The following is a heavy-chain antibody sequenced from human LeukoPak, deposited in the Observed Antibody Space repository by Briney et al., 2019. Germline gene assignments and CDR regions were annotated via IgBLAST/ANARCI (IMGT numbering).Heavy chain of an antibody. V-gene: IGHV1-46*01. Sequence: GASVKVSCKASGYTFTSYGISWVRQAPGQGLEWMGIINPSGGSTSYAQKFQGRVTMTRDTSTSTVYMELSSLRSEDTAVYYCAREGLRPRHGTNWFDPWGQGTLVTVPS. CDR1: GYTFTSYG. CDR3: AREGLRPRHGTNWFDP. CDR2: INPSGGST. J-gene: IGHJ5*02. D-gene: IGHD5-12*01.